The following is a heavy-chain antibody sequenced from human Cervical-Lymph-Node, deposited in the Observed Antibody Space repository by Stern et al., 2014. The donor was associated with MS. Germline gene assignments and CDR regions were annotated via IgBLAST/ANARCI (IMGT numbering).Heavy chain of an antibody. CDR3: AASVGARPTYFYYYGMDV. J-gene: IGHJ6*02. CDR2: INPLFGAA. D-gene: IGHD3-9*01. V-gene: IGHV1-69*06. CDR1: GGTFNNTP. Sequence: VQLVESGAEIMKPGSSVKVSCKASGGTFNNTPISWVRQAPGQGLEWIGGINPLFGAANYQNAFQHRVTITADKLTSTVYMELSGLTFDDTAIYYCAASVGARPTYFYYYGMDVWGQGTAVAVSS.